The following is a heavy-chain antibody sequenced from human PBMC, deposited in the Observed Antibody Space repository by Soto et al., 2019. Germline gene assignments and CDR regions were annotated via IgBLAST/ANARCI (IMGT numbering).Heavy chain of an antibody. V-gene: IGHV4-34*01. Sequence: SETLSHTCAVYGGSCSGYYWSWIRQPTGKGLEWIGEINHSGSTNYNPSLKSRVTISVDTSKNQFALKLSSVTAADTAVYYCARGRNSGYDWGDAFDIWGQGTMVTVSS. CDR3: ARGRNSGYDWGDAFDI. CDR1: GGSCSGYY. CDR2: INHSGST. J-gene: IGHJ3*02. D-gene: IGHD5-12*01.